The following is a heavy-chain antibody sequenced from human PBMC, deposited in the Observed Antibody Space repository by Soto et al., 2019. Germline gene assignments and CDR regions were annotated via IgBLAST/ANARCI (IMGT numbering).Heavy chain of an antibody. CDR2: IYYRGSP. V-gene: IGHV4-31*03. Sequence: QVQLQESGPGLVKPSQTLSLTCTVSGGSISSGGYYWSWIRQHPGKGLEWIGYIYYRGSPYYNPSLKSRVTKSVTTSKDQGALKLSSITAADTAVYYCARDSMRSREGFDSWGQGTLVTVSS. CDR3: ARDSMRSREGFDS. J-gene: IGHJ4*02. D-gene: IGHD3-3*02. CDR1: GGSISSGGYY.